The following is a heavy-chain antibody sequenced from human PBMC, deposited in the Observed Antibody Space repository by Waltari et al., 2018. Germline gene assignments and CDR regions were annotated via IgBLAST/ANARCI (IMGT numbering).Heavy chain of an antibody. CDR3: ARGTYYYDSSGYFYAFDI. CDR2: IYHSGST. CDR1: GYSISSGYY. Sequence: QVQLQESGPGLVKPSETLSLTCAVSGYSISSGYYWGWIRQPPGKGLEWIGSIYHSGSTYYNPSLKMRVTISVDTSKNQFSLKLSSVTAADTAVYYCARGTYYYDSSGYFYAFDIWGQGTMVTVSS. J-gene: IGHJ3*02. V-gene: IGHV4-38-2*01. D-gene: IGHD3-22*01.